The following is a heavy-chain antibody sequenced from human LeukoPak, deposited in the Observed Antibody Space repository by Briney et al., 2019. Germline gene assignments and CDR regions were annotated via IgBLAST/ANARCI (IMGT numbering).Heavy chain of an antibody. V-gene: IGHV3-30-3*01. Sequence: GGSLRLSCAASGFTFSSYAMHWVRQAPGKGLEWVAVISYDGSNKYYADSAKGRFTISRDNSKNTLYLQMNSLRAEDTAVYYCAGRPYSSSWYDFDYWGQGTLVTVSS. CDR2: ISYDGSNK. D-gene: IGHD6-13*01. CDR1: GFTFSSYA. J-gene: IGHJ4*02. CDR3: AGRPYSSSWYDFDY.